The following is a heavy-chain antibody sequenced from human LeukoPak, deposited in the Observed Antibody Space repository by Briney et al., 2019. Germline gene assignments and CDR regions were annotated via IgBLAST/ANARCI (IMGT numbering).Heavy chain of an antibody. CDR3: ARDSAGWQQPYDAFDI. V-gene: IGHV1-2*02. J-gene: IGHJ3*02. D-gene: IGHD6-13*01. Sequence: AASVKVSCKASGYTFTGYYMHWVRQAPGQGLEWMGWINPNSGGTNYAQKFQGRVTMTRDTSISTAYMELSRLRSDDTAVYYCARDSAGWQQPYDAFDIWGQGTMVTVSS. CDR2: INPNSGGT. CDR1: GYTFTGYY.